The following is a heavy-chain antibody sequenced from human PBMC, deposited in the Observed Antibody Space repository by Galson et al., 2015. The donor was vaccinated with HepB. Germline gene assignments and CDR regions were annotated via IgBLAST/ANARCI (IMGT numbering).Heavy chain of an antibody. CDR3: VKRCDFWSGYCL. Sequence: SLRLSCAASGFAFSIYRMHWVRQAPGKRLEYVSEISGDGITIYYADSVKGRFIISRNNSNKTLYLQMSSLRPEDTAVYYCVKRCDFWSGYCLWGQGTLVTVSS. CDR1: GFAFSIYR. D-gene: IGHD3-3*01. V-gene: IGHV3-64D*06. CDR2: ISGDGITI. J-gene: IGHJ4*02.